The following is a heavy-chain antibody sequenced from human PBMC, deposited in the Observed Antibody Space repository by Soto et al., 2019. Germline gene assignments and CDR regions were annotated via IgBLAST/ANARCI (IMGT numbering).Heavy chain of an antibody. V-gene: IGHV3-74*01. CDR2: IKSDGSST. CDR3: ARSVRSGSFPYYYYAMDV. D-gene: IGHD3-10*01. J-gene: IGHJ6*02. Sequence: GGSLRLSCAAPGFTSSNYWMHWVRQAPGKGLVWVSRIKSDGSSTSYADSVKGRFTISRDNAKNTLDLQMHGLRAEDMAVYYCARSVRSGSFPYYYYAMDVWGQGTTVTVSS. CDR1: GFTSSNYW.